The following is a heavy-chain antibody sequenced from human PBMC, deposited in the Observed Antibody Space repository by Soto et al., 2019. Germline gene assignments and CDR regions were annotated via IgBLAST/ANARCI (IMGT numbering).Heavy chain of an antibody. Sequence: PXGSLRLSCAASGFTFSSYDMHWVRQATGKGLEWVSAIGTAGDTYYPGSVKGRFTISRENAKNSLYLQMNSLRAGDTAVYYCARMSIAAAFDYWGQGTLVTVSS. CDR2: IGTAGDT. CDR1: GFTFSSYD. J-gene: IGHJ4*02. D-gene: IGHD6-6*01. V-gene: IGHV3-13*01. CDR3: ARMSIAAAFDY.